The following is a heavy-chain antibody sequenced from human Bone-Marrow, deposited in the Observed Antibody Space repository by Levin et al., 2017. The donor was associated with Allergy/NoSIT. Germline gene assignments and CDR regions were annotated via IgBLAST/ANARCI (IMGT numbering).Heavy chain of an antibody. CDR2: IYYPGGT. D-gene: IGHD1-14*01. V-gene: IGHV4-59*08. Sequence: SETLSLTCTVSGASVTSDHWSWVRQPPGDGLESIGYIYYPGGTIYNPSLKSRVTISFDTSQNQFSLSLTAVTAADTAVYYCARLAGAPFNPPFDYWGQGLLVTVSS. J-gene: IGHJ4*02. CDR3: ARLAGAPFNPPFDY. CDR1: GASVTSDH.